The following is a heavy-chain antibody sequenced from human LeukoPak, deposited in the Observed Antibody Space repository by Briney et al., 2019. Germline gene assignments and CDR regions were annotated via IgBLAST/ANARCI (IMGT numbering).Heavy chain of an antibody. CDR2: INHSGST. D-gene: IGHD3-10*01. V-gene: IGHV4-34*01. CDR1: GGSFSGYY. CDR3: AKTMVRYGWFDP. J-gene: IGHJ5*02. Sequence: PSETLSLTCAVYGGSFSGYYWSWIRQPPGKGLEWIGGINHSGSTNYNPSLKSRVTISVDTSKNQFSLKLSSVTAADTAVYYCAKTMVRYGWFDPWGQGTLVTVSS.